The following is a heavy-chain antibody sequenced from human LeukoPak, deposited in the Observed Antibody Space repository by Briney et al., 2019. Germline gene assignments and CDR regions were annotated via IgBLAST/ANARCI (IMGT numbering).Heavy chain of an antibody. J-gene: IGHJ6*03. CDR1: GYTFTSYA. V-gene: IGHV7-4-1*02. D-gene: IGHD3-10*01. Sequence: ASVKVSCKASGYTFTSYAMNWVRQAPGQGLEWMGWINTNTGNPTYAQGFTGRFVFSLDTSVSTAYLQISSLKAEDTAVYYCARDLEVRDTLYYYYYMDVWGKGTTVTISS. CDR3: ARDLEVRDTLYYYYYMDV. CDR2: INTNTGNP.